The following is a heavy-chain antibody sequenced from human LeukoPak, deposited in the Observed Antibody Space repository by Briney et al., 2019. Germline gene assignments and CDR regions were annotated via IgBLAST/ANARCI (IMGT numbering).Heavy chain of an antibody. CDR1: GGTFSSYA. D-gene: IGHD6-13*01. J-gene: IGHJ6*02. V-gene: IGHV1-69*04. CDR3: AGEYSSSWVAGDYYYYYGLDV. CDR2: IIPFLAVA. Sequence: SVKVSCKTSGGTFSSYAISWVRQAPGQGLEWMGRIIPFLAVANYAQKFQGGVTITADESTSTGYMELSSLRSEDTAVYYCAGEYSSSWVAGDYYYYYGLDVWGQGTTVTVSS.